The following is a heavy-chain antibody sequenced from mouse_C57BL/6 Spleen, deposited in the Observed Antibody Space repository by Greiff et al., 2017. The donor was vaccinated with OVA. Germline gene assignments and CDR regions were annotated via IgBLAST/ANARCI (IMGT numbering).Heavy chain of an antibody. CDR2: IDPSDSYT. D-gene: IGHD3-2*02. V-gene: IGHV1-69*01. J-gene: IGHJ4*01. CDR1: GYTFTSYW. Sequence: QVQLQQPGAELVMPGASVKLSCKASGYTFTSYWMHWVKQRPGQGLEWIGEIDPSDSYTNYNQKFKGKSTVTVDKSSSTAYMQLSSLTSEDSAVYYCAKTAQATGAMDYWGQGTSVTVSS. CDR3: AKTAQATGAMDY.